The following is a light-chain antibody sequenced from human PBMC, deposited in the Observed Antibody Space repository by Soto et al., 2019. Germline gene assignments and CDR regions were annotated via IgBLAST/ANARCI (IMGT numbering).Light chain of an antibody. V-gene: IGLV2-23*02. J-gene: IGLJ1*01. CDR2: EVS. CDR3: CSYAGSSTPLI. CDR1: SSDVGSYNL. Sequence: HSDLTQPASGYGSPRQSSPISCTGTSSDVGSYNLVSWYQQHPGKAPKLMIYEVSKRPSGVSNRFSGSKSGNTASLTISGLQAEDEADYYCCSYAGSSTPLIFGTGTKVTVL.